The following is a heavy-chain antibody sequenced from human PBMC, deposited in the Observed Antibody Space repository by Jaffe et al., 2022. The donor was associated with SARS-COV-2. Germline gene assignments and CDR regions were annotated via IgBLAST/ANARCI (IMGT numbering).Heavy chain of an antibody. J-gene: IGHJ4*02. D-gene: IGHD5-12*01. V-gene: IGHV3-21*01. CDR3: SRDRGRPGDGYPYYFDY. CDR1: GFTFRSFS. CDR2: ISSISHYI. Sequence: VQLVESGGGLVKPGGSLRLSCAASGFTFRSFSMNWVRQAPGKGLEWVSTISSISHYIYYADSVEGRFTISRDNAKNSLYLQLNSLRPEDTAVYYCSRDRGRPGDGYPYYFDYWGQGALVTVAS.